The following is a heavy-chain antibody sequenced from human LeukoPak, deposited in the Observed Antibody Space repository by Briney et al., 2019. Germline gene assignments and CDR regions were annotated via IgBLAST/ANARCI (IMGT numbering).Heavy chain of an antibody. CDR3: ARDLISGYDWGIDY. Sequence: GGSLRLSCAASGFTFSSYWMSWVRQAPGKGLEWVANIKQDGSEKYYVDSVKGRFTISRDNAKNSLYLQMNSLRAEDTAVYYCARDLISGYDWGIDYWGQGTLVTVSS. D-gene: IGHD5-12*01. V-gene: IGHV3-7*01. J-gene: IGHJ4*02. CDR1: GFTFSSYW. CDR2: IKQDGSEK.